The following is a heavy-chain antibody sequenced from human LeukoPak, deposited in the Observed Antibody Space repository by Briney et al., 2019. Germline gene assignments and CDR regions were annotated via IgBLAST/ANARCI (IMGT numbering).Heavy chain of an antibody. CDR1: GYTFTSYG. V-gene: IGHV1-18*01. D-gene: IGHD3-3*01. Sequence: ASVKVSCKASGYTFTSYGISWVRQAPGQGLEWMGWISDYNGNTNYAQKLQGRVTMTTDTSTSTAYMELRSLRSDDTAVYYCARDGREAYDFWSGYQYYFDYWGQGTLVTVSS. CDR2: ISDYNGNT. J-gene: IGHJ4*02. CDR3: ARDGREAYDFWSGYQYYFDY.